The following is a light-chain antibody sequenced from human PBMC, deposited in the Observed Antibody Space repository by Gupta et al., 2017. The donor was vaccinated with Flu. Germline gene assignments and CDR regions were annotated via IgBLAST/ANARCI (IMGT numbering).Light chain of an antibody. CDR1: NNDIGRYDY. CDR3: CSHTGDSTLI. V-gene: IGLV2-14*01. CDR2: EAI. J-gene: IGLJ1*01. Sequence: QSALTQPASVSGSPGQSVTISCTGTNNDIGRYDYVSWYQHLPGKAPKLILYEAIKRPSGVSDRFSGSKSGKTASLTISGLEAEDEGDYYCCSHTGDSTLIFGSGTSVTV.